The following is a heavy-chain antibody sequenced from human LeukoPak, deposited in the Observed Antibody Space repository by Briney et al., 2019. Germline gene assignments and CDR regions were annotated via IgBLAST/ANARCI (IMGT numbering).Heavy chain of an antibody. CDR2: IKQDGSEE. Sequence: GGSLRLSCAASGFTFSSYWMSWVRRAPGKGLEWVANIKQDGSEEYYVDSVRGRFTISRDNAKNSLSLQMNSLRAEDTAVYYCARDKIVGATYYDYWGQGTLVTVSS. V-gene: IGHV3-7*03. CDR1: GFTFSSYW. CDR3: ARDKIVGATYYDY. D-gene: IGHD1-26*01. J-gene: IGHJ4*02.